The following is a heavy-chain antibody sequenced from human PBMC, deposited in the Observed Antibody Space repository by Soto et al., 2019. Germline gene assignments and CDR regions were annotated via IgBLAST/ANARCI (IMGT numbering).Heavy chain of an antibody. V-gene: IGHV1-69*12. CDR2: IIPIFGTA. CDR1: GGTFNSYA. Sequence: QVQLVQSGAEVKKPGSSVKVSCKASGGTFNSYAISWVRQASGQGLEWMGGIIPIFGTANYAQKFQGRVTMSGDESTSTADMELSRLRCEGRAVYYCAKDYGGNFQWGQGTLVTVSS. CDR3: AKDYGGNFQ. J-gene: IGHJ1*01. D-gene: IGHD4-17*01.